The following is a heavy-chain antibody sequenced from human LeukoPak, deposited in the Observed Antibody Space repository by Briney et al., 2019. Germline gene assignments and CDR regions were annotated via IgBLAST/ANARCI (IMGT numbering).Heavy chain of an antibody. V-gene: IGHV3-74*01. CDR3: ARGNYGNGFEY. CDR2: INPDGSTT. CDR1: GITFSTNW. Sequence: GGSLRLSCVASGITFSTNWMHWLRQVPGKGPVWVSRINPDGSTTGYADSVKGRFTISRDNAKNTLYLQMLSLRADDPAVYYCARGNYGNGFEYWGQGALVTVSS. J-gene: IGHJ4*02. D-gene: IGHD4-11*01.